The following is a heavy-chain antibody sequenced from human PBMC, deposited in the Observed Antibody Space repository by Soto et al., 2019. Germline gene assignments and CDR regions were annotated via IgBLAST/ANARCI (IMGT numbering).Heavy chain of an antibody. J-gene: IGHJ6*02. Sequence: ASVKVSCKASGYTFTSYAMHWVRQAPGQRLEWMGWINAGNGNTKYSQKFQGRVTITRDTSASTAYMELSSLRSEDTAVYYCARDLTFTYYDILTGYPPYGMDVWGQGTTVTVSS. CDR3: ARDLTFTYYDILTGYPPYGMDV. CDR2: INAGNGNT. V-gene: IGHV1-3*01. D-gene: IGHD3-9*01. CDR1: GYTFTSYA.